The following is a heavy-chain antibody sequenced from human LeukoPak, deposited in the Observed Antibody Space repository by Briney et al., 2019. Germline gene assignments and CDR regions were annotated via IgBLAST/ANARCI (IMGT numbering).Heavy chain of an antibody. Sequence: PSETLSLTCTVSGGSISSGSYYWSWIRQPAGKGLEWIGRIYTSGSTNYNPSLKSRVTISVDTSKNQFSLKLSSVTAADTAIYYCAAMTTVTMYSYFFDSWGQGTLFTVSS. V-gene: IGHV4-61*02. D-gene: IGHD4-17*01. J-gene: IGHJ4*02. CDR2: IYTSGST. CDR1: GGSISSGSYY. CDR3: AAMTTVTMYSYFFDS.